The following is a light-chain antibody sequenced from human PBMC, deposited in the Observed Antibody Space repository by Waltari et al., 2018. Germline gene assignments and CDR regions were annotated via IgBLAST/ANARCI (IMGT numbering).Light chain of an antibody. CDR3: SSYTSTSTWV. CDR1: SSDVGGHDY. V-gene: IGLV2-14*01. Sequence: QSALTQPASVSGSPGQSIAISCTGSSSDVGGHDYVSWNQHHPGKAPTLIIYEAHMRPAGVSNRVSGSKSGNTASLPISGLQAEDQADFYCSSYTSTSTWVFGEGTKLTVL. J-gene: IGLJ3*02. CDR2: EAH.